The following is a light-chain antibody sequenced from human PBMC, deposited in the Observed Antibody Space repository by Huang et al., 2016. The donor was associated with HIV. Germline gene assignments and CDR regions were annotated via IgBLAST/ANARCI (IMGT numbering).Light chain of an antibody. CDR1: QSVSNN. V-gene: IGKV3-15*01. Sequence: EIVMTQSPATLSVSPGERATLSCRASQSVSNNLAWYQQKPGQAPRLLIYGASTRATGIPARFSVSGSGTEFTLTISSLQSEDFAIYYCQQYNNWPLTFGGGTKVEIK. CDR2: GAS. J-gene: IGKJ4*01. CDR3: QQYNNWPLT.